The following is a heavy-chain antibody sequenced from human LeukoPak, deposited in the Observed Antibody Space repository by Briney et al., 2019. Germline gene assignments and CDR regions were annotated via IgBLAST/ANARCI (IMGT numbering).Heavy chain of an antibody. CDR3: AKDLSGLDAFDI. V-gene: IGHV3-23*01. Sequence: GGSLRLSCTASGLTLSSYAMSWVRRAPGKGLEWVSGISSTSSCTYYTDSAKGRFTISRDNSNNMVYLQMSSLRAEDTAVYYCAKDLSGLDAFDIWGQGTMVTASS. D-gene: IGHD1-26*01. CDR2: ISSTSSCT. CDR1: GLTLSSYA. J-gene: IGHJ3*02.